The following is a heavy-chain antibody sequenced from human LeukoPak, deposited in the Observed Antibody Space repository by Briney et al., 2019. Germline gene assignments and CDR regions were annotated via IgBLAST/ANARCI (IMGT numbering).Heavy chain of an antibody. J-gene: IGHJ4*02. CDR1: GFTFGNYA. V-gene: IGHV3-49*04. Sequence: GGSLRLSCTASGFTFGNYAMSWVRQAPGKGLEWVGFIRSKTYGGTTEYAASVKGRFIISRDDSKSIASLQMNSLKTEDTAVYYCARGQYYDTNGNQYYFDDWGQGTLVTVSS. CDR2: IRSKTYGGTT. D-gene: IGHD2-8*01. CDR3: ARGQYYDTNGNQYYFDD.